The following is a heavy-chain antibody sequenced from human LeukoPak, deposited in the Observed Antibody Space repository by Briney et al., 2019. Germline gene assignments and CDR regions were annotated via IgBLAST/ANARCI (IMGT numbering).Heavy chain of an antibody. J-gene: IGHJ4*02. CDR2: ISWNSGSR. CDR1: GFTFDDYA. CDR3: AKDIRPLRSDPKGALDY. D-gene: IGHD1-26*01. Sequence: GGSLRLSCAASGFTFDDYAMHWVRQAPGKGLEWVSGISWNSGSRGYADSVKGRFTISRDNAKNSLYLQINSLRAEDTALYYCAKDIRPLRSDPKGALDYWGQGTLVTVSS. V-gene: IGHV3-9*01.